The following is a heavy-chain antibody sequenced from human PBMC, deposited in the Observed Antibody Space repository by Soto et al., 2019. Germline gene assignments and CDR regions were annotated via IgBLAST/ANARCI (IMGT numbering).Heavy chain of an antibody. D-gene: IGHD3-22*01. V-gene: IGHV1-3*01. J-gene: IGHJ5*02. Sequence: VASVKVSCKASGYTFTSYAMHWVLQAPGQRLEWMGWINAGNGNTKYSQKFQGRVTITRDTSASTAYMELSSLRSEDTAVYYCARDTLYDSSGYYYVGYNWFDPWGQGTLVTVSS. CDR1: GYTFTSYA. CDR3: ARDTLYDSSGYYYVGYNWFDP. CDR2: INAGNGNT.